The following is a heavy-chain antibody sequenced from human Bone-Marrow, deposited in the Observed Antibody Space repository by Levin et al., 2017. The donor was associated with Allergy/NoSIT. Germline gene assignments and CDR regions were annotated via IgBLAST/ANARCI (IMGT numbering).Heavy chain of an antibody. Sequence: GESLKISCAASGFTFSNAWMSWVRQAPGKGLEWVGRIKSKTDGGTTDYAAPVKGRFTISRDDSKNTLYLQMNSLKTEDTAVYYCTTGNYIVVVPAAPKGLRLDYWGQGTLVTVSS. CDR1: GFTFSNAW. J-gene: IGHJ4*02. V-gene: IGHV3-15*01. CDR2: IKSKTDGGTT. CDR3: TTGNYIVVVPAAPKGLRLDY. D-gene: IGHD2-2*01.